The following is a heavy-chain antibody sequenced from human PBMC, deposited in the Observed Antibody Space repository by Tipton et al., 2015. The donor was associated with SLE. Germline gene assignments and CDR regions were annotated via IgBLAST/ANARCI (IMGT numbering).Heavy chain of an antibody. V-gene: IGHV4-61*01. CDR1: GGSISSGSYY. Sequence: LRLSCTVSGGSISSGSYYWSWIRQPPGKGLEWIGEINHSGSTNYNSSLKSRVTISVDTSKNQFSLKLSSVTAADTAAYYCAREWGDAFDIWGQGTMVTVSS. CDR2: INHSGST. J-gene: IGHJ3*02. CDR3: AREWGDAFDI. D-gene: IGHD3-16*01.